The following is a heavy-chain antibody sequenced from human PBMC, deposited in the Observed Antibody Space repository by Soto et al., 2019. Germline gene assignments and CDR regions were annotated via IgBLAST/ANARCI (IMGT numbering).Heavy chain of an antibody. CDR3: AKGVSALWYYGMDV. D-gene: IGHD3-16*01. J-gene: IGHJ6*02. Sequence: AAEFNFKDYAVNRISQKTGKGLEWVSVISGSGGKTYHADSVKGRFTISRDNSRNTLYLEMNSLRAEDTAIYYCAKGVSALWYYGMDVWGRGTTVTVSS. V-gene: IGHV3-23*01. CDR2: ISGSGGKT. CDR1: EFNFKDYA.